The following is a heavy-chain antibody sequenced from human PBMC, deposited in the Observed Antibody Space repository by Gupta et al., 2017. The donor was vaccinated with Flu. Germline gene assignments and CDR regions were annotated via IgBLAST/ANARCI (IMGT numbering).Heavy chain of an antibody. CDR3: ARGDSGSSYYFIN. D-gene: IGHD1-26*01. Sequence: QVQLMQSGAEVKKPGASVKVSCKASGYTFTNYYIHWVRQAPGQGLEWMGIINPSSGSPNYAQKFQDRLTMTRDTSTSTVYMELSSLSFEDTAVYYCARGDSGSSYYFINWGQGTLVTVSS. V-gene: IGHV1-46*01. CDR1: GYTFTNYY. J-gene: IGHJ4*02. CDR2: INPSSGSP.